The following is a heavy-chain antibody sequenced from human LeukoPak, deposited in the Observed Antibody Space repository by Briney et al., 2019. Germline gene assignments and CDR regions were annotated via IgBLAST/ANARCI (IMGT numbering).Heavy chain of an antibody. Sequence: SETLSLTCTVSGGSISTAYWSWIRQPPGKGLEYIAFIHYSGHTNYNPSLKSRVTISIDTSKDQFSLKLSSVTAADTAVYYCARLGKEVTYRAYYLDYWGQGTLVTVSS. CDR2: IHYSGHT. J-gene: IGHJ4*02. D-gene: IGHD1-26*01. CDR1: GGSISTAY. V-gene: IGHV4-59*08. CDR3: ARLGKEVTYRAYYLDY.